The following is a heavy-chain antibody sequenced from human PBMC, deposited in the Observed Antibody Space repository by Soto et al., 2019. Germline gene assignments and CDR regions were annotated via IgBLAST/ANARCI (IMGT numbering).Heavy chain of an antibody. CDR1: GFTFSSDG. J-gene: IGHJ1*01. CDR3: AKPGIAVAGTLGYFQH. Sequence: QVQLVESGGGVVQPGRSLRLSCAASGFTFSSDGMHWVRQAPGKGLEWVAVISYDGSNKYYADSVKGRFTISRDNSKNTLYLQMNSLRAEDTAVYYCAKPGIAVAGTLGYFQHWGQGTLVTVSS. V-gene: IGHV3-30*18. D-gene: IGHD6-19*01. CDR2: ISYDGSNK.